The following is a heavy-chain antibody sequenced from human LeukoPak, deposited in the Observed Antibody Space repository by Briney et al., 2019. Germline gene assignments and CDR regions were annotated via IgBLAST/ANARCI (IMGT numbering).Heavy chain of an antibody. V-gene: IGHV1-46*01. D-gene: IGHD3-22*01. CDR3: ARDKGHYYDSSGYSDY. CDR2: INPSGGST. Sequence: GASVKVSCKASGYTFTSYYMHWLRQAPGQGLEWMGIINPSGGSTSYAQKFQGRVTMTRDTSTSTVYMELSSLRSEDTAVYYCARDKGHYYDSSGYSDYWGQGTLVTVSS. J-gene: IGHJ4*02. CDR1: GYTFTSYY.